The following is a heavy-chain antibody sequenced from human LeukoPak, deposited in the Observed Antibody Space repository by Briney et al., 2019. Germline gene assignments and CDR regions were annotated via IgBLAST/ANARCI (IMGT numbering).Heavy chain of an antibody. V-gene: IGHV3-53*01. CDR3: ARDNMATGYGSGSPP. Sequence: GGSLRLSCAASGFTVSSNYMSWVRQAPGKGLEWVSVIYSGGSTYYADSVKGRFTISRDNSKNTLYLQMNSLRAEDTAVYYCARDNMATGYGSGSPPWGQGTLVTVSS. CDR2: IYSGGST. CDR1: GFTVSSNY. D-gene: IGHD3-10*01. J-gene: IGHJ4*02.